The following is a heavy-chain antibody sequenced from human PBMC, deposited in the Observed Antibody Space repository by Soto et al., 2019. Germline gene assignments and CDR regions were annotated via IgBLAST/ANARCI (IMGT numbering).Heavy chain of an antibody. CDR2: ISHSGST. V-gene: IGHV4-34*01. CDR1: GGSCSGHY. Sequence: NPSETLSLTCAVYGGSCSGHYWSWIRQPPGKGLEWIGEISHSGSTNYSPSLKSRVTMSVDTSKNQFSLNLTSLTAADTAIYYCARANWYSEYWGQRTLVTVSS. J-gene: IGHJ4*02. D-gene: IGHD7-27*01. CDR3: ARANWYSEY.